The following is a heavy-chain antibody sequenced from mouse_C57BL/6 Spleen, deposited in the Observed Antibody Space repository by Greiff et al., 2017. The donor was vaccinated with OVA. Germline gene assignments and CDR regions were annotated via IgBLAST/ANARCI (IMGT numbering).Heavy chain of an antibody. J-gene: IGHJ4*01. V-gene: IGHV1-55*01. CDR2: IYPGSGST. CDR1: GYTFTSYW. CDR3: ARSSITTVVAMDY. Sequence: VQLQQPGAELVKPGASVKMSCKASGYTFTSYWITWVKQRPGQGLEWIGDIYPGSGSTNYNEKFKSKATLTVDTSSSTAYMQLSSLTSEDSAVYYCARSSITTVVAMDYWGQGTSVTVSS. D-gene: IGHD1-1*01.